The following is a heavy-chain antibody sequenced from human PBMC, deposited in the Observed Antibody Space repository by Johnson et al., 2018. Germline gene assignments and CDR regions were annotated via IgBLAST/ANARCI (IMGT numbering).Heavy chain of an antibody. CDR1: GFIFSDYG. CDR3: VKRIATTGAEKAFVS. V-gene: IGHV3-23*04. J-gene: IGHJ3*02. CDR2: ISGGGGST. Sequence: EVQLVESGGGLVQPGGSLRLSCAASGFIFSDYGMSWVRQAPGKGLEWVSFISGGGGSTYYADSVKGRFTISRDNSKNTLYLQINSPSDEDTAVYYCVKRIATTGAEKAFVSWGQGTMVTVSS. D-gene: IGHD6-13*01.